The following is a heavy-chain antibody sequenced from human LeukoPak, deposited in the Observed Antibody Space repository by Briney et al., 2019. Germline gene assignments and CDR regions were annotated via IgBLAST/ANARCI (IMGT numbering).Heavy chain of an antibody. Sequence: GGSLRLSCAASGFTFSSRWMSWVRQAPGKGLEWVANIKQDGSEKYYVDSVKGRFTISRDNAKNSLYLQMNSLRAEDTAVYYCAREPMVRGVIISLHQNWFDPWGQGTLVTVSS. V-gene: IGHV3-7*03. CDR3: AREPMVRGVIISLHQNWFDP. J-gene: IGHJ5*02. CDR1: GFTFSSRW. CDR2: IKQDGSEK. D-gene: IGHD3-10*01.